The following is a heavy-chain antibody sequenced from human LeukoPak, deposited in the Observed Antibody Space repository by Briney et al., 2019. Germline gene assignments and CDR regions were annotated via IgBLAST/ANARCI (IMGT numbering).Heavy chain of an antibody. Sequence: PSETLSLTCTVSGGSTSGYYWSWIRQPPGKGLEWIGYIYYSGSTSYNPSLKSRVTISVDTSKDQFSLKLSSVTAADTAVYYCARLYCGGECYSGYFDYWGQGTLVTVSS. J-gene: IGHJ4*02. D-gene: IGHD2-21*01. CDR1: GGSTSGYY. CDR2: IYYSGST. CDR3: ARLYCGGECYSGYFDY. V-gene: IGHV4-59*08.